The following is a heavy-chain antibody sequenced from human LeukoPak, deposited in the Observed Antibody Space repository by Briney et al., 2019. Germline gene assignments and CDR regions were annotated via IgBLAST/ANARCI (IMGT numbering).Heavy chain of an antibody. Sequence: GASVKVSCKASGYTFSSYGISWVRQAPGQGLEWMGGIIPIFGTANYAQKFQGRVTITTDESTSTAYMELSSLRSEDTAVYYCARGSPDDFWSGRFDYWGQGTLVTVSS. V-gene: IGHV1-69*05. D-gene: IGHD3-3*01. CDR1: GYTFSSYG. J-gene: IGHJ4*02. CDR2: IIPIFGTA. CDR3: ARGSPDDFWSGRFDY.